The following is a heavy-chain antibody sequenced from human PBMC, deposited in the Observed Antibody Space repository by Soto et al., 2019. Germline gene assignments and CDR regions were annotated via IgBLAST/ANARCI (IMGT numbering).Heavy chain of an antibody. CDR2: ISYDGSNK. CDR3: ARGLSPTSSGITIFGVVIREDAFDI. V-gene: IGHV3-30-3*01. Sequence: GGSLRLSCAASGFTFSSYAMHWVRQAPGKGLEWVAVISYDGSNKYYADSVKGRFTISRDNSKNTLYLQMNSLRAEDTAVYYCARGLSPTSSGITIFGVVIREDAFDIWGQGTMVTVSS. CDR1: GFTFSSYA. D-gene: IGHD3-3*01. J-gene: IGHJ3*02.